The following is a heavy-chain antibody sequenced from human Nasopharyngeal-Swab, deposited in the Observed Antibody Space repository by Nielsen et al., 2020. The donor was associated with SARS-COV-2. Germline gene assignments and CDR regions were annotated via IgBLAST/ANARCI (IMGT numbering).Heavy chain of an antibody. V-gene: IGHV4-31*03. CDR3: ARVSGTNYSYGMDV. Sequence: SETLSLTCTVSGGSISSGGYYWSWIRQHPGKGLEWIGYIYYSGSTYYNPSLKSRVTISVDTSQNQFSLNLSSVTAVDTAVYYCARVSGTNYSYGMDVWGQGTTVTVSS. CDR1: GGSISSGGYY. J-gene: IGHJ6*02. D-gene: IGHD1-7*01. CDR2: IYYSGST.